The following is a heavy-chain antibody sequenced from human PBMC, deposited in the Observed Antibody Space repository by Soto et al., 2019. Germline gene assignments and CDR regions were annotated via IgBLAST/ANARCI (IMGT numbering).Heavy chain of an antibody. Sequence: QVQLQESGPGLVKPSETLSLTCTVSGASSTTYYWSWIRQPPGKGLEWIGYMNNVGRTNYNPSLMSRVTISLDPSKHQLSLKLSSVIAADTAVYYCARSYCLDSIRCTWFDPWGQGTLVTVSS. CDR1: GASSTTYY. J-gene: IGHJ5*02. V-gene: IGHV4-59*01. CDR2: MNNVGRT. CDR3: ARSYCLDSIRCTWFDP. D-gene: IGHD2-15*01.